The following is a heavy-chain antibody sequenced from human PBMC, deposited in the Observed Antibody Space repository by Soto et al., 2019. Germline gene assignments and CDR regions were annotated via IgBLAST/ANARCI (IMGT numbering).Heavy chain of an antibody. V-gene: IGHV5-51*01. D-gene: IGHD3-16*01. Sequence: GESLKISCKGSGYRFTNYWIGWVRQMPGKGLEWMGIIYPGDSDTRYSPSFQGQVTFSADNSITTAYLQWSSLKASDTAIYYCARQLQGKIDRALGIDHHHHYYMDVWGKGTTVTVSS. CDR1: GYRFTNYW. J-gene: IGHJ6*03. CDR3: ARQLQGKIDRALGIDHHHHYYMDV. CDR2: IYPGDSDT.